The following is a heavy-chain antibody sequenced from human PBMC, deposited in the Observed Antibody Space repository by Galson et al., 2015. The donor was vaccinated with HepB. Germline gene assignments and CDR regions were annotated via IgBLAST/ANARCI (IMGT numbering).Heavy chain of an antibody. CDR3: ARDRRDGDNLISYHMDV. CDR1: GYTFTGYY. D-gene: IGHD5-24*01. Sequence: SVKVSCKASGYTFTGYYIYWVRQAPGQGLEWMGWINPNSGSTKYTQKFQGRVTMTRDTSISTAYMELTGLKSDDTAVYYCARDRRDGDNLISYHMDVWGKGTTVTISS. J-gene: IGHJ6*03. V-gene: IGHV1-2*02. CDR2: INPNSGST.